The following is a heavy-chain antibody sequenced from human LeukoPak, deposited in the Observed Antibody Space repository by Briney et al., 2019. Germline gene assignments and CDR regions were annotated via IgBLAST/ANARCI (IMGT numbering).Heavy chain of an antibody. V-gene: IGHV4-39*07. CDR2: IYYRGST. D-gene: IGHD3-22*01. J-gene: IGHJ4*02. CDR1: GGSISSSSYY. CDR3: ARGGLVTRPTGLWTGGKLDSRGYVDS. Sequence: PSETLSLTCTVSGGSISSSSYYWGWIRQPPGKGLEWIVTIYYRGSTYYNPSLKSRVTISVDTSKNQFSLKLNSVTAADTAVYFCARGGLVTRPTGLWTGGKLDSRGYVDSWGQGTLVTVSS.